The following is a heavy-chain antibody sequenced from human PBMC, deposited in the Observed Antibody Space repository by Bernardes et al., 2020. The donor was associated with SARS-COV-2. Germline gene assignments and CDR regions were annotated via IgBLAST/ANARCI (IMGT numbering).Heavy chain of an antibody. V-gene: IGHV3-23*01. J-gene: IGHJ4*02. D-gene: IGHD3-22*01. CDR1: GFTFSSYA. CDR2: ISGSGGST. CDR3: AKVGNYDSSGYYFCYFDY. Sequence: GGSLRLSCAASGFTFSSYAMSWVRQAPGKGLEWVSAISGSGGSTYYADSVKGRFTISRDNSKNTLYLQMNSLRAEDTAVYYCAKVGNYDSSGYYFCYFDYWGQGTLVTVSS.